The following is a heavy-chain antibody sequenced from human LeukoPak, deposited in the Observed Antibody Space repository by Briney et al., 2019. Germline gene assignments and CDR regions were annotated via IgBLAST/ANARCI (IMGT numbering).Heavy chain of an antibody. CDR3: AREPGVYYDSSGYIIKGLWAFDI. Sequence: GGSLRLSCAASGFTVSSNYMSCVRQAPGKGLEWVSVIYSGGSTYYADSVKGRFTISRDNSKNTLYLQMNSLRAEDTAVYYCAREPGVYYDSSGYIIKGLWAFDIWGQGTMVTVSS. D-gene: IGHD3-22*01. CDR2: IYSGGST. CDR1: GFTVSSNY. J-gene: IGHJ3*02. V-gene: IGHV3-53*01.